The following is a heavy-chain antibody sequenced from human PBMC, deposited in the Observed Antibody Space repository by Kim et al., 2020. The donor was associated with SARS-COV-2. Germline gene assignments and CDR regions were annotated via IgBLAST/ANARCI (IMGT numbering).Heavy chain of an antibody. V-gene: IGHV3-30*04. J-gene: IGHJ6*02. D-gene: IGHD2-21*02. CDR2: ISYDGSNK. CDR3: ARDVRVVVVTASSYGMDV. CDR1: GFTFSSYA. Sequence: GGSLRLSCAASGFTFSSYAMHWVRQAPGKGLEWVAVISYDGSNKYYADSVKGRFTISRDNSKNTLYLQMNSLRAEDTAVYYCARDVRVVVVTASSYGMDVWGQGTTVTVSS.